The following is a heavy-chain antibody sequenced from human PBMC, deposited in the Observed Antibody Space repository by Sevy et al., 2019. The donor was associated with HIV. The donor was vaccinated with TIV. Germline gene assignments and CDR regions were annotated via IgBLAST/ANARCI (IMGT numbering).Heavy chain of an antibody. CDR1: GYTFTNYR. V-gene: IGHV1-18*01. J-gene: IGHJ4*02. CDR3: ARAYCSGGSCYSLAY. D-gene: IGHD2-15*01. CDR2: ISPFNGDT. Sequence: ASVKVSCKASGYTFTNYRIYWVRQAPGQGLEWMGWISPFNGDTNYVQKLQGRVTMITDTSTSTAYMELRSLRSDHTAVYYCARAYCSGGSCYSLAYWGQGTLVTVSS.